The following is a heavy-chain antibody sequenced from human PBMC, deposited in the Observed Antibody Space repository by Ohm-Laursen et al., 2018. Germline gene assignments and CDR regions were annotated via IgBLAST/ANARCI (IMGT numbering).Heavy chain of an antibody. CDR3: AKRGWQPRKLLGDYEAHFDY. J-gene: IGHJ4*02. CDR1: GFTFSSYA. Sequence: SLRLSCAASGFTFSSYAMSWVRQAPGKGLEWVSAISGSGGSTYYADSVKGRFTISRDNSKNTLYLQMNSLRAEDTAVYYCAKRGWQPRKLLGDYEAHFDYWGQGTLVTVSS. D-gene: IGHD1-26*01. V-gene: IGHV3-23*01. CDR2: ISGSGGST.